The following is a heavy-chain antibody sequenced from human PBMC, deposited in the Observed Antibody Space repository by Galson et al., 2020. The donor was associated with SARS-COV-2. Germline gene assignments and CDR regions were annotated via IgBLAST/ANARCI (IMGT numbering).Heavy chain of an antibody. V-gene: IGHV3-30-3*01. D-gene: IGHD1-26*01. J-gene: IGHJ3*02. CDR3: ARDKSGNYLDDFDI. Sequence: TGGSLRLSCAASGFTFSSYTMHWVRQAPGKGLEWVAVISYDGSNKYYADSVKGRVTISRDNSKNTLYLQMNTLRAEDTAVYYCARDKSGNYLDDFDIWGQGTMVTVSS. CDR2: ISYDGSNK. CDR1: GFTFSSYT.